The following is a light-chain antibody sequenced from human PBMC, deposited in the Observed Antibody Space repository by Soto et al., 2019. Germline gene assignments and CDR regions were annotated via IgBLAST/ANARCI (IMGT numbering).Light chain of an antibody. J-gene: IGLJ2*01. CDR3: SSYTSGSTVV. CDR1: SSDVGAYNF. V-gene: IGLV2-14*01. CDR2: DVS. Sequence: QSALTQPASVSGSPGQSITISCTGTSSDVGAYNFVSWYQQHPGKVPKLMIYDVSYRPSGVSNRFSGSKSGNTASLTISGLQAEDEDDYYCSSYTSGSTVVFGGGTKLTVL.